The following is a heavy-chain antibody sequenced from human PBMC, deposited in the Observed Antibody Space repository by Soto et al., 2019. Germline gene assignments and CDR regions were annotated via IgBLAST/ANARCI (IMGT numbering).Heavy chain of an antibody. J-gene: IGHJ5*02. CDR2: IYYSVSN. CDR1: GASISSGGYY. CDR3: ARDREEYCAVDCYHWFDP. V-gene: IGHV4-31*03. D-gene: IGHD2-21*02. Sequence: QVQLQESGPGLVKPSQTLSLTCTVSGASISSGGYYWSWIRQHPGKGLEWIGYIYYSVSNHYNPSRESRVTISVDTSKSQFSLKLSSVTDADTAVYYCARDREEYCAVDCYHWFDPWGQGSLVTVSS.